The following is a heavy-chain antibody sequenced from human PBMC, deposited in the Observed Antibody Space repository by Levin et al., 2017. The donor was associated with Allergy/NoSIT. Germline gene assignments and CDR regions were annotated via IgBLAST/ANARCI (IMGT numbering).Heavy chain of an antibody. CDR1: GFTFSNYA. D-gene: IGHD4/OR15-4a*01. J-gene: IGHJ4*02. V-gene: IGHV3-23*01. CDR3: ARLSAYGATRDASDY. CDR2: ISGGGANT. Sequence: GESLKISCAASGFTFSNYAMTWVRQAPGKGLEWVSAISGGGANTYYADSVKGRFTISRGNSKNTLYLQMNSLRAEDTAVYYCARLSAYGATRDASDYWGQGTLVTVSS.